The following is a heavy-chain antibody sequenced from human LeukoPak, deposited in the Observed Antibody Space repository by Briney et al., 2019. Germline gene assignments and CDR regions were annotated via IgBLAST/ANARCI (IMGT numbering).Heavy chain of an antibody. Sequence: PGGSLRLSCAASGFPLVRFWMSWVRQAPGKGLEWVANIKQDGSEKFYVDSVKGRFTISRDNTKNSLYLLMNSLRAEDTAVYYCARIWDTSGYYFGYFDNWGQGSLVTVSS. D-gene: IGHD3-22*01. CDR1: GFPLVRFW. CDR3: ARIWDTSGYYFGYFDN. V-gene: IGHV3-7*01. CDR2: IKQDGSEK. J-gene: IGHJ4*02.